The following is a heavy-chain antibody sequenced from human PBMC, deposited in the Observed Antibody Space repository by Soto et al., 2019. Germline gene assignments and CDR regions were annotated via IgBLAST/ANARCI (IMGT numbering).Heavy chain of an antibody. D-gene: IGHD5-18*01. Sequence: QVQLVQSGTEVKKPGASVKVSCKASGYTFTSYGISWVRQAPGQGLEWMGWISAYHGDTNYAQKLQGRVTMTTDTSTTTAYMELMSLRSDDTGVYYCARGLISRGYSYSFDYWGQGTLVTVSS. J-gene: IGHJ4*02. CDR1: GYTFTSYG. CDR3: ARGLISRGYSYSFDY. V-gene: IGHV1-18*01. CDR2: ISAYHGDT.